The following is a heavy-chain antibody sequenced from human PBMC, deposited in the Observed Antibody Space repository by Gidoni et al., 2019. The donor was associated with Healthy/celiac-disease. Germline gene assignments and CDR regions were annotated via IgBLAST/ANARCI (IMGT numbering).Heavy chain of an antibody. CDR1: GGTFSSSA. J-gene: IGHJ4*02. CDR3: ARTNNLGYCSSTSCYAFDY. D-gene: IGHD2-2*01. V-gene: IGHV1-69*06. CDR2: IIPIFGTA. Sequence: QVQLVQSGAEVKKPGSSVKVSCKASGGTFSSSAISWVRQAPGQGLEWMGGIIPIFGTANYAQKFQGRVTITADKSTSTAYMELSSLRSEDTAVYYCARTNNLGYCSSTSCYAFDYWGQGTLVTVSS.